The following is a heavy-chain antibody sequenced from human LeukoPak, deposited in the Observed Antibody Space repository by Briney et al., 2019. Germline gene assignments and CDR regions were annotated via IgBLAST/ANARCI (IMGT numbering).Heavy chain of an antibody. CDR3: ARGVGSGGYYGSSHWHLDL. D-gene: IGHD3-22*01. CDR1: APSISSYF. CDR2: ISYSGST. Sequence: PSQTLSPACTVSAPSISSYFSNWVRHPPGKRLEWIGYISYSGSTSYNSSFNGRVTISLETSKKQVSLKLNFVTAADTAVYFCARGVGSGGYYGSSHWHLDLWGRGTLVTVFS. J-gene: IGHJ2*01. V-gene: IGHV4-59*01.